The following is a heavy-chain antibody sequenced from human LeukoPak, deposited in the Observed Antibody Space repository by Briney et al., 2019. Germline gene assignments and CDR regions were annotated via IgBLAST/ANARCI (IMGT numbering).Heavy chain of an antibody. Sequence: GASVKVSCKASGGSFNNYAISWVRQAPGRGLEWMGRIIPIFDTTNFAQKFQGRVSITADESTSTVYMELSSLRSEDTAVYYCAREGGYCGTDCYPDYWGQGTLVTVSS. J-gene: IGHJ4*02. CDR3: AREGGYCGTDCYPDY. D-gene: IGHD2-21*02. CDR1: GGSFNNYA. V-gene: IGHV1-69*13. CDR2: IIPIFDTT.